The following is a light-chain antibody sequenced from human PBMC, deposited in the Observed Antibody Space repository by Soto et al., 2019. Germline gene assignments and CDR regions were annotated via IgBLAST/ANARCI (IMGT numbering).Light chain of an antibody. Sequence: EIVMTQSPATLSVSPGERATLSCRASQSVSSNLAWYQQRPGQAPRLLIYGSSTRATGIPARFSGSGSGTEFTLTISSLKSEEFGFYYCQQFNIWQLTSDGGTKVEIK. V-gene: IGKV3-15*01. CDR3: QQFNIWQLT. CDR2: GSS. J-gene: IGKJ4*01. CDR1: QSVSSN.